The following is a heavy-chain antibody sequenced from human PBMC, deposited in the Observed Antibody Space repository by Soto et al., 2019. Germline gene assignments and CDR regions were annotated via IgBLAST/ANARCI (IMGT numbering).Heavy chain of an antibody. CDR1: GFTFSSYE. J-gene: IGHJ4*02. D-gene: IGHD4-4*01. CDR2: ISSSGSTI. V-gene: IGHV3-48*03. Sequence: GGSLRLSCAASGFTFSSYEMNWVRQAPGKGLEWVSYISSSGSTIYYADSVKGRFTISRDNAKNSLYLQMNSLRAEDTAVYYCARASLRRNSWGYWGQGXLVTVYS. CDR3: ARASLRRNSWGY.